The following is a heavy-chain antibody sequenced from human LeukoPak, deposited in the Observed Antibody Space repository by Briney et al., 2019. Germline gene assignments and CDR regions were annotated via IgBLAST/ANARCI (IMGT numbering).Heavy chain of an antibody. CDR2: ISAYNGNT. CDR3: ATDGGYYDSSGYWVY. CDR1: GYTFTSYG. Sequence: ASVRVSCKASGYTFTSYGISWVRQAPGQGLEWMGWISAYNGNTNYAQKFQGRVTMTEDTSTDTAYMELSSLRSEDTAVYYCATDGGYYDSSGYWVYWGQGTLVTVSS. V-gene: IGHV1-18*01. D-gene: IGHD3-22*01. J-gene: IGHJ4*02.